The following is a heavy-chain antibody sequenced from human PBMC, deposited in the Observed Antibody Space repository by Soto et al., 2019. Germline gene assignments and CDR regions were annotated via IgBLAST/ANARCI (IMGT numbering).Heavy chain of an antibody. V-gene: IGHV1-46*01. J-gene: IGHJ4*02. CDR1: GYTFTSYY. Sequence: ASVKVSCRASGYTFTSYYMHWVRQAPGQGLEWMGIINPSGGSTSYAQKFQGRVTMTRDTSTSTVYMELSSLRSEDTAVYYCARADYDILTGYYSSHYFDYWGQGTLVTVSS. CDR3: ARADYDILTGYYSSHYFDY. CDR2: INPSGGST. D-gene: IGHD3-9*01.